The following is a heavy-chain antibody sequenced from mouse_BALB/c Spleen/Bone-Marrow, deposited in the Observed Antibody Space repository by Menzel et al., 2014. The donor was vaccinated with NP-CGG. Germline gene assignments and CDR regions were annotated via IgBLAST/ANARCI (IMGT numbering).Heavy chain of an antibody. CDR2: IWAGGSA. CDR3: ARGGYGYDGTFAY. J-gene: IGHJ3*01. CDR1: GFSLTSYG. D-gene: IGHD2-2*01. Sequence: VQGVESGPGLVAPSQSLSITCTVSGFSLTSYGVHWIRQPPGKGLEWLGVIWAGGSANYKSALMSRLSISKDNSKSQAFLKMNSLQTDDTAMYYYARGGYGYDGTFAYWGQGTLVTVSA. V-gene: IGHV2-9*02.